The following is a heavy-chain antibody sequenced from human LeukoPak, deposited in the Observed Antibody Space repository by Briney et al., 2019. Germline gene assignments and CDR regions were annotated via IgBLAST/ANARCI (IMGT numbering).Heavy chain of an antibody. CDR2: ISSSSSYI. Sequence: PGGSLRLSCAASGFTFSSYSMNWVRQAPGKGLERVSSISSSSSYIYYADSVKGRFTISRDNAKNSLYLLMNSLRAEDTAVYYCASLPTIFGVVPWFDPWGQGTLVTVSS. J-gene: IGHJ5*02. V-gene: IGHV3-21*06. CDR1: GFTFSSYS. D-gene: IGHD3-3*01. CDR3: ASLPTIFGVVPWFDP.